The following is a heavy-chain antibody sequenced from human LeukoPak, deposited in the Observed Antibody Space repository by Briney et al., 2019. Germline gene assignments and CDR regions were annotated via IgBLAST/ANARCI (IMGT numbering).Heavy chain of an antibody. J-gene: IGHJ2*01. CDR3: AKEDWYFDL. V-gene: IGHV3-23*01. CDR1: GFTFSSYA. Sequence: GECLRLSCAASGFTFSSYAMNWVPQAPGKGREWVSALSGSGGSTHYAGSVKGRYTISRDNSKNTLYLQMNSLRAEDTAVYYCAKEDWYFDLWGRGTLVTVSS. CDR2: LSGSGGST.